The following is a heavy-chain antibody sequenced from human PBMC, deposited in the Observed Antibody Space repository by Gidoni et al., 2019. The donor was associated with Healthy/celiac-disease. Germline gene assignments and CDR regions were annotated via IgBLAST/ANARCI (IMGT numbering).Heavy chain of an antibody. Sequence: VQLEEPGGGVVHPVRSRRISCASSGCPFSRYGMHWVRQAPGTGVEWVAVISYDGSNNYYAGSVVCRFTIFRDNSENTPYLQMNSLRAEDTAVYYCASAPLIAVTFDYWGQGTLVTVSS. CDR2: ISYDGSNN. V-gene: IGHV3-30*03. D-gene: IGHD6-19*01. CDR1: GCPFSRYG. CDR3: ASAPLIAVTFDY. J-gene: IGHJ4*02.